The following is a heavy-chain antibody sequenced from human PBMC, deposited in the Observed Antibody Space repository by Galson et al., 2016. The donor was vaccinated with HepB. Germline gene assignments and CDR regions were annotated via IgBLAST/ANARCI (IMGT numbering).Heavy chain of an antibody. J-gene: IGHJ6*02. CDR1: GFTFSDYY. CDR3: ARGGISNYYNGMDV. V-gene: IGHV3-11*06. D-gene: IGHD3-3*01. CDR2: ISSSSGYT. Sequence: SLRLSCAASGFTFSDYYMTWMRLAPGKGLQWVSYISSSSGYTNYEDSVKGRFTISRDNAKNSLFLDMNSLLVVDTAVYYCARGGISNYYNGMDVWGQGP.